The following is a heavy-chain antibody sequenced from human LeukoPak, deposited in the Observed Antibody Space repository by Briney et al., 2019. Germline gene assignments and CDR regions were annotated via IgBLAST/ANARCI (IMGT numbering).Heavy chain of an antibody. D-gene: IGHD3-3*01. Sequence: SETLSLTCAVYGGSFSGYYWSWIRQPPGKGLEWIGEINHSGSTNYNPSLKSRVTISVDTSKNQFSLKLSSVTAADTAVYYRARAPSTYYDFWSGLRYFDYWGQGTLVTVSS. J-gene: IGHJ4*02. CDR1: GGSFSGYY. CDR2: INHSGST. V-gene: IGHV4-34*01. CDR3: ARAPSTYYDFWSGLRYFDY.